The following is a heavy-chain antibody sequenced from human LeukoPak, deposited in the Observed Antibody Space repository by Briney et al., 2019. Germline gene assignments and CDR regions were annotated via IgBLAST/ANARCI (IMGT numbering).Heavy chain of an antibody. CDR3: ARVDYRGGGYFMDV. V-gene: IGHV3-7*01. CDR1: GFSFSSSW. J-gene: IGHJ6*03. D-gene: IGHD4-11*01. Sequence: GGSLRLSCAASGFSFSSSWMTWVRRAPGKGLEWVANINQDGSDKYYVDSVNGRFTISRDDPKNSLYLQMNSLRAEDTAVYYCARVDYRGGGYFMDVWGRGTPVTVSS. CDR2: INQDGSDK.